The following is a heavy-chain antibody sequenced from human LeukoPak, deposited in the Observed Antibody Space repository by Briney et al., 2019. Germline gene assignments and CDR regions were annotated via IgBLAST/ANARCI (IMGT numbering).Heavy chain of an antibody. D-gene: IGHD1-26*01. CDR3: PRTRLSVVGTMNPTRLATLDI. J-gene: IGHJ3*02. V-gene: IGHV3-23*01. CDR2: ISTGGGST. CDR1: GFTFSSNA. Sequence: TGGSLRLSCAASGFTFSSNAMSWVRQAPGKGLEWVSAISTGGGSTYYADSVKGRFTISRDNPNNTLYLQMNNLRAADTAVYYSPRTRLSVVGTMNPTRLATLDIWGQGTMVTVSS.